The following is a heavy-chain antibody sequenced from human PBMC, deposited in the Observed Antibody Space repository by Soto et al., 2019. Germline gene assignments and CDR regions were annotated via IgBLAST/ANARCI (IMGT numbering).Heavy chain of an antibody. CDR2: IYYSGST. D-gene: IGHD2-2*01. CDR3: ARATRDDAPTWYFDL. V-gene: IGHV4-59*08. CDR1: GGSISSHY. Sequence: PSETLSLTCTVSGGSISSHYWSWIRQPPGKGLEWIGYIYYSGSTNYNPSLKSRVTISVDTSKNQFSLKLSSVTAADTAVYYCARATRDDAPTWYFDLWGRGTLVTVSS. J-gene: IGHJ2*01.